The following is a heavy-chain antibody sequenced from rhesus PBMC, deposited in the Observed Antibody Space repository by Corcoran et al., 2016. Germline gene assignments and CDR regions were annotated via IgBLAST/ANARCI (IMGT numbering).Heavy chain of an antibody. D-gene: IGHD2-15*01. CDR3: ARSAPPNRRGRFDV. J-gene: IGHJ5-1*01. CDR1: GGSVSSDW. V-gene: IGHV4-80*01. CDR2: INGYRGTP. Sequence: QVQLQESGPGLVKPPETLSLTCTVSGGSVSSDWLSWIRQPPGKGLEWIGEINGYRGTPDYNPALKCRLPISKAASKNQFSLRLTSVTAADAAVYYCARSAPPNRRGRFDVWGPGVLVTVSS.